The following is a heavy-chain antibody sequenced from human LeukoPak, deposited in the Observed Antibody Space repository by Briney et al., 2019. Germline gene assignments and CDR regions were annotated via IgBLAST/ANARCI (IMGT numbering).Heavy chain of an antibody. V-gene: IGHV4-39*07. Sequence: SETLSLTCSVSGGSITKNSYHWGWIRQSPETGLEWIGSMHYSGSTYYNPSLNSRVTISVDTSKNQFSLKLTSVTAADTAVYYCCGSGWFAGPFGYWGQGALVTVSS. CDR3: CGSGWFAGPFGY. J-gene: IGHJ4*02. CDR1: GGSITKNSYH. CDR2: MHYSGST. D-gene: IGHD6-19*01.